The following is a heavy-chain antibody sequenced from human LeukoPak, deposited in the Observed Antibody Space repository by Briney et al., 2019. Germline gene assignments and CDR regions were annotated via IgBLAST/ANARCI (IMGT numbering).Heavy chain of an antibody. J-gene: IGHJ6*02. Sequence: GESLKISCKGSGYSFTSYWIGWVRQMPGKGLEWMGIIYPGDSDTRYSPSFQGQVTISADKSISTAYLQWSSLKASDTAMYYCARHPNGYGGIALLDYYGMDVRGQGTTVTVSS. CDR3: ARHPNGYGGIALLDYYGMDV. CDR1: GYSFTSYW. CDR2: IYPGDSDT. V-gene: IGHV5-51*01. D-gene: IGHD1-26*01.